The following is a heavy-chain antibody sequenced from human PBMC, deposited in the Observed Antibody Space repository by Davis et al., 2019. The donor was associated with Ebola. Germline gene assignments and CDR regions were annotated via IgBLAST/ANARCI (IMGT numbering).Heavy chain of an antibody. D-gene: IGHD5-18*01. Sequence: GGSLRLSCAASGFTFSSYWMSWVRQAPGKGLEWVANIKQDGSEKYYADSVKGRFTISRDNSKNTLYLQMNSLRAEDTAVYYCARGHEPITAMRLFSYWGQGTLVTVSS. CDR3: ARGHEPITAMRLFSY. J-gene: IGHJ4*02. V-gene: IGHV3-7*01. CDR1: GFTFSSYW. CDR2: IKQDGSEK.